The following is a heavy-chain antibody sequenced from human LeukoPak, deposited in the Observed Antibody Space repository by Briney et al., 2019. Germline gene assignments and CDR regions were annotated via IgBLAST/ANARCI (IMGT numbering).Heavy chain of an antibody. J-gene: IGHJ4*02. CDR1: GFTFSSYA. Sequence: GGSLRLSCAASGFTFSSYAMSWVRQAPGKGLEWVSAISGSGGSTYYADSVRGRFTISRDNSKNTLYLQMNSLRAEDTAVYYCAKYLLVVIDYFDYRGQGTLVTVSS. D-gene: IGHD3-22*01. V-gene: IGHV3-23*01. CDR3: AKYLLVVIDYFDY. CDR2: ISGSGGST.